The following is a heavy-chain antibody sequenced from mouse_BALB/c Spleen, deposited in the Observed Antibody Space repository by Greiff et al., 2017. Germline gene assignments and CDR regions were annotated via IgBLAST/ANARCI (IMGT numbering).Heavy chain of an antibody. D-gene: IGHD1-1*01. CDR1: GYTFTSYW. CDR2: IYPGNSDT. J-gene: IGHJ3*01. Sequence: VQLQQSGTVLARPGASVKMSCKASGYTFTSYWMHWVKQRPGQGLEWIGAIYPGNSDTSYNQKFKGKAKLTAVTSTSTAYMELSSLTNEDSAVYYCTRYYYGSSYVGWFAYWGQGTLVTVSA. CDR3: TRYYYGSSYVGWFAY. V-gene: IGHV1-5*01.